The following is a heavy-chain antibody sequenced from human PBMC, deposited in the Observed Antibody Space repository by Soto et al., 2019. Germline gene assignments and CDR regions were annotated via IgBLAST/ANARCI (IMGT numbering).Heavy chain of an antibody. CDR3: ATTQSFDY. Sequence: EVQVVESGGGLVQPGGSLKLSCVASGFTFSNYWMSWVRQAPGKGLEWVANIRQDGSEKNFVGSVKGRFTISRDNAKNSGELQMNSLRADDTAVYYCATTQSFDYWGQGTLVTVSS. V-gene: IGHV3-7*01. CDR1: GFTFSNYW. J-gene: IGHJ4*02. CDR2: IRQDGSEK.